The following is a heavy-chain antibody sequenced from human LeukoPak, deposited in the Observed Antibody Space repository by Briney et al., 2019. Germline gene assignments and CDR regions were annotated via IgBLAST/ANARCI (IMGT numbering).Heavy chain of an antibody. V-gene: IGHV3-21*01. CDR3: ARDASRGYCSGGSCYGLVFDI. D-gene: IGHD2-15*01. CDR2: ISSSSYI. CDR1: GFTFSIYS. Sequence: PGGSLRLSCAASGFTFSIYSMNWVRQAPGKGLEWVSSISSSSYIHYTDSVKGRFTISRDNAKNSLYLQMNSLRVEDTAVYYCARDASRGYCSGGSCYGLVFDIWGQGTMVTVSS. J-gene: IGHJ3*02.